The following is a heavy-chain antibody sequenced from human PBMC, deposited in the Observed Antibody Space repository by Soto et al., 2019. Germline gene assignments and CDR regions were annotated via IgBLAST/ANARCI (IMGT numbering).Heavy chain of an antibody. CDR3: ARLGGDYSSIDYGMDV. CDR1: GYSFTTYW. V-gene: IGHV5-51*01. D-gene: IGHD4-17*01. CDR2: IYPGDSDT. J-gene: IGHJ6*02. Sequence: RESLKISCKGSGYSFTTYWIGWVRQVPGKGLEWMGIIYPGDSDTRYSPSFQGQVTISADKSISTAYLQWSSLKASDTAMYYCARLGGDYSSIDYGMDVWGQGTTVTVSS.